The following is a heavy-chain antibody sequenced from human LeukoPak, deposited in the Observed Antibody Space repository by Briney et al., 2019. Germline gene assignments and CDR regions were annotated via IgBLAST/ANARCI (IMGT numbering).Heavy chain of an antibody. J-gene: IGHJ4*02. CDR1: GGSISSYC. CDR2: IYTSGST. V-gene: IGHV4-4*07. CDR3: ARGPYSSSWETLFDY. D-gene: IGHD6-13*01. Sequence: SETLSLTCTVSGGSISSYCWSWIRQPAGKGLEWIVRIYTSGSTNYNPSLKSRVTMSVDTSKNQFSLKLSSVTAADTAVYYCARGPYSSSWETLFDYWGQGTLVTVSS.